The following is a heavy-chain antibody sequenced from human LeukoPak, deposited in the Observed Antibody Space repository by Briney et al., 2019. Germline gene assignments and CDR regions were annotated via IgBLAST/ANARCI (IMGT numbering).Heavy chain of an antibody. V-gene: IGHV4-59*01. Sequence: RTSETLSLTCTVSGGSISSYYWSWIRQPPGKGLEWIGYIYYSGSTNYNPSLKSRVTISVDTSKNQFSLKLSSVTAADTAVYYCARGGNYGSGSSYYFDYWGQGTLVTVSS. J-gene: IGHJ4*02. CDR1: GGSISSYY. D-gene: IGHD3-10*01. CDR2: IYYSGST. CDR3: ARGGNYGSGSSYYFDY.